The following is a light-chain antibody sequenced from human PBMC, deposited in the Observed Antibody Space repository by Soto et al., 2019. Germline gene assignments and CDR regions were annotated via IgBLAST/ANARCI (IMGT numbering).Light chain of an antibody. CDR3: CSYAGSYTYVV. V-gene: IGLV2-11*01. CDR1: SSDVGGYNY. Sequence: QSVLTQPRSVSGSPGQSVTISCTGTSSDVGGYNYVSWYQQHPGKAPKLMIYDVSKRPSGVPDRFSGSKSGNTASLTISGLQAEDEAVYYCCSYAGSYTYVVFGGGTQLTVL. CDR2: DVS. J-gene: IGLJ2*01.